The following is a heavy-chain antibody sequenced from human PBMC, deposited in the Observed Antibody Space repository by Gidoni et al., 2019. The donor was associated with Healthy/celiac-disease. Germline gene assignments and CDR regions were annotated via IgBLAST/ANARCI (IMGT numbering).Heavy chain of an antibody. Sequence: EVQLVESGGGLVKPGGSLRLSCAASGFTFSRYSMTWVRPAPGKGLERVSSISSSRSVIYYADSVNGRFTISREHAKNSLYLQMTSLRTEDTAVYYCARDHRRGLQSSWTPHNYYYYMDVWGKGTTVTVSS. CDR3: ARDHRRGLQSSWTPHNYYYYMDV. CDR1: GFTFSRYS. CDR2: ISSSRSVI. V-gene: IGHV3-21*01. D-gene: IGHD6-13*01. J-gene: IGHJ6*03.